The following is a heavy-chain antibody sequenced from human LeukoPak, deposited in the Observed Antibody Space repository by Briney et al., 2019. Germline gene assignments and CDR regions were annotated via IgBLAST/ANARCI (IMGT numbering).Heavy chain of an antibody. CDR3: ANKGGYSYGSTNYYFDY. V-gene: IGHV1-69*13. D-gene: IGHD5-18*01. Sequence: SVKVSCKASGGTFSSYAISWVRQAPGRGLEWMGGIIPIFGTANYAQKFQGRVTITADESTSTAYMELSSLRSEDTAVYYCANKGGYSYGSTNYYFDYWGQGTLVTVSS. CDR1: GGTFSSYA. CDR2: IIPIFGTA. J-gene: IGHJ4*02.